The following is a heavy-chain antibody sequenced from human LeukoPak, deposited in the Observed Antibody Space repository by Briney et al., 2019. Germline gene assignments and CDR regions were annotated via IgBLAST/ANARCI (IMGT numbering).Heavy chain of an antibody. J-gene: IGHJ5*02. V-gene: IGHV4-31*03. CDR2: IYYSGST. D-gene: IGHD2-15*01. CDR3: ARDGGGYSSGGSCYFWFDP. Sequence: SETLSLTCTVSGGSLSSGGYYWSWIPQHPGKGLEWIGYIYYSGSTYYNPSLKSRLTISVDTSKNQFSLKLSSVTAADTAIYYCARDGGGYSSGGSCYFWFDPWGQGTLVTVSS. CDR1: GGSLSSGGYY.